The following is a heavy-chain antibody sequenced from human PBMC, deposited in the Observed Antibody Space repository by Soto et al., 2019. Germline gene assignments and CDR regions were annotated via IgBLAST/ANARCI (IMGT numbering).Heavy chain of an antibody. CDR3: ARRPRLVGAVDY. V-gene: IGHV3-33*01. D-gene: IGHD1-26*01. CDR1: GFTFSSYG. Sequence: QVQLVESGGGVVQPGRSLRLSCAASGFTFSSYGMHWVRQAPGKGLEWVAVIWYDGSNKYYADSVKGRFTISRDNSQNTLYLQMNSLRAEDTAVYYCARRPRLVGAVDYWGQGTLVTVSS. J-gene: IGHJ4*02. CDR2: IWYDGSNK.